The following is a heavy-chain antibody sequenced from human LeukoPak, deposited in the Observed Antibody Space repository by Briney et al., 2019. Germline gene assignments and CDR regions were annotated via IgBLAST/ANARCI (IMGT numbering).Heavy chain of an antibody. D-gene: IGHD6-13*01. CDR2: TYPPNSET. Sequence: GESLKISCQGSGYSFTNNWIGWVRQMSGKGLEWMGITYPPNSETRYSPSFQGQVTISVDKSINTAYLQWSSLKASDTATYYCARLVSGSWAENFDYWGQGTLVTVSS. CDR1: GYSFTNNW. CDR3: ARLVSGSWAENFDY. J-gene: IGHJ4*02. V-gene: IGHV5-51*01.